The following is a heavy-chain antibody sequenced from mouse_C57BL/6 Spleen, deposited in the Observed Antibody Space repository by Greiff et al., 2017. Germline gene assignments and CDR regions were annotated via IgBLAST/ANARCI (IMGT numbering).Heavy chain of an antibody. Sequence: EVQLVESGGGLVQPGGSLSLSCAASGFTFTDYYMSWVRQPPGKALEWVGFIRNKANGYTTEYSASVKGRFTISRDNAQSILYLQMNALRAEDSATSACARTYGHDGGGYAMDYWGQGTSVTVSS. V-gene: IGHV7-3*01. CDR3: ARTYGHDGGGYAMDY. J-gene: IGHJ4*01. D-gene: IGHD2-2*01. CDR1: GFTFTDYY. CDR2: IRNKANGYTT.